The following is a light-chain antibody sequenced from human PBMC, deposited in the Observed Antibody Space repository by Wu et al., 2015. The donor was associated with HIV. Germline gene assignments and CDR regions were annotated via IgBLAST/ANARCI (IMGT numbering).Light chain of an antibody. V-gene: IGKV3-20*01. CDR2: GAS. J-gene: IGKJ1*01. CDR3: QQSGSSPLT. CDR1: QRISNTY. Sequence: EIVLRQSPGTLSLSPGERAILSCRASQRISNTYLAWYQQKPGQAPRLLIYGASIRATGIPDRFSGSGYGTDFSLIISTLEPEDSAVYYCQQSGSSPLTFGQGTKVEMK.